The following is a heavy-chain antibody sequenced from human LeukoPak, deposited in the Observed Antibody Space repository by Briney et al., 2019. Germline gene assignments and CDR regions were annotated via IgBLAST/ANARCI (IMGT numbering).Heavy chain of an antibody. CDR1: GFTFSSYA. CDR2: ISGSGDNT. CDR3: ARGYSSGLHFDY. D-gene: IGHD6-19*01. V-gene: IGHV3-23*01. Sequence: GGSLRLSCAASGFTFSSYAMSWVRQAPGKGLEWVSGISGSGDNTYYADSVKGRFTISRDNAKNTLYLQMNSLRAEDTAVYYCARGYSSGLHFDYWGQGTLVTVSS. J-gene: IGHJ4*02.